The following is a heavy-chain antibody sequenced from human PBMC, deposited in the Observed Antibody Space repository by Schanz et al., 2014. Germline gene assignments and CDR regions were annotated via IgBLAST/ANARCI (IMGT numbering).Heavy chain of an antibody. Sequence: QVQLVQSGAEVKKPGASVKVSCKASGYTFTSYYMHWVRQAPGQGLEWMGIINPSGGSTSYAQKFQGRVTMTRDTTTSTVYMEMSSLRSEDTDVYYCARDGEAAAGCDYWGQGTWVTVSS. D-gene: IGHD6-13*01. J-gene: IGHJ4*02. CDR1: GYTFTSYY. CDR3: ARDGEAAAGCDY. V-gene: IGHV1-46*03. CDR2: INPSGGST.